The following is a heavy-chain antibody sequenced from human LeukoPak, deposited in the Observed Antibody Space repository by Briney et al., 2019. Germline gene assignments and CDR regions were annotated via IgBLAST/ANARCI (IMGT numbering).Heavy chain of an antibody. CDR2: MYHSGST. J-gene: IGHJ4*02. Sequence: PSKTLSLTCAVSGGSIDNSNWWSWVRQAPGKGLEWIGEMYHSGSTNYNPSLKSRVTISVDKSKNQFSLKLSSVTAADTAVYYCALGTMIRGVIKSPFDYWGQGTLVTVSS. CDR3: ALGTMIRGVIKSPFDY. V-gene: IGHV4-4*02. CDR1: GGSIDNSNW. D-gene: IGHD3-10*01.